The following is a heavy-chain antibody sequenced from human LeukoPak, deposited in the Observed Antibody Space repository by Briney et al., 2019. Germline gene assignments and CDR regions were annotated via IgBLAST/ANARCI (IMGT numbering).Heavy chain of an antibody. CDR2: INHNGNVN. CDR1: GFTFSSYW. CDR3: AREVAAAMGDY. Sequence: SGGSLRLSCAASGFTFSSYWMNWARQAPGKGLEWVASINHNGNVNYYVDSVKGRFTISRDNAKNSLYLQMNSLRAEDTAVYYCAREVAAAMGDYWGQGTLVTVSS. D-gene: IGHD6-13*01. J-gene: IGHJ4*02. V-gene: IGHV3-7*01.